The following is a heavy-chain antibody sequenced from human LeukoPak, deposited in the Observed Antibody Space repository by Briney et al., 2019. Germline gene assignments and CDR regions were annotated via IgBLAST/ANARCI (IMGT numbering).Heavy chain of an antibody. J-gene: IGHJ4*02. CDR1: GYTFTSFG. V-gene: IGHV1-18*01. Sequence: GASVKVSFKASGYTFTSFGISWVRQAPGQGLEWMGWISAYNGNTNYAQKLQGRVTMTTDTSPSTAYMELRGLRSDDTAVYYCARDKWGYYESSGYYDSFDYWGQGTLVTVSS. CDR2: ISAYNGNT. D-gene: IGHD3-22*01. CDR3: ARDKWGYYESSGYYDSFDY.